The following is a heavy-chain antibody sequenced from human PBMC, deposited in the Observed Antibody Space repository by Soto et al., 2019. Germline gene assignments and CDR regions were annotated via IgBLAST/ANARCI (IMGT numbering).Heavy chain of an antibody. CDR1: GGSISSSNW. CDR2: IYHSGST. Sequence: PSETLSLTCAVSGGSISSSNWWRWVRQPPGKGLEWIGEIYHSGSTNYNPSLKSRVTISVDKSKNQFSLKLSSVTAADTAVYYCARVKRSSWYYCFDPWGQGTLVTVSS. D-gene: IGHD6-13*01. V-gene: IGHV4-4*02. J-gene: IGHJ5*02. CDR3: ARVKRSSWYYCFDP.